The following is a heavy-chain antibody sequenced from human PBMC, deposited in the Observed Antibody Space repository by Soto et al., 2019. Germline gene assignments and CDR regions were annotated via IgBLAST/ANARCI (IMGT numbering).Heavy chain of an antibody. D-gene: IGHD4-17*01. V-gene: IGHV1-3*01. CDR1: GYDFNSYS. J-gene: IGHJ4*02. Sequence: QVRLEQSRAEVKEPGASVKISCKASGYDFNSYSIHWLRQAPGQRPEYMGRINGGIGNTKFSQKFQDRLTISRDTSASAMYMELSSLTSADTGVYYCARSSVTIDGLDFWGQGTLVIVSS. CDR3: ARSSVTIDGLDF. CDR2: INGGIGNT.